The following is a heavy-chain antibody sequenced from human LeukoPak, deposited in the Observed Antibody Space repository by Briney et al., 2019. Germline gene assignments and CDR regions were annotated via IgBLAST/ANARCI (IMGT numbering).Heavy chain of an antibody. J-gene: IGHJ5*02. CDR3: ARDSAGFDP. D-gene: IGHD4-11*01. Sequence: KSSETLSLTCTVSGGSISSYYWSWIRQPPGKGLEWIGEINHSGSTNYNPSLKSRVTISVDTSKNQFSLKLSSVTAADTAVYYCARDSAGFDPWGQGTLVTVSS. CDR1: GGSISSYY. V-gene: IGHV4-34*01. CDR2: INHSGST.